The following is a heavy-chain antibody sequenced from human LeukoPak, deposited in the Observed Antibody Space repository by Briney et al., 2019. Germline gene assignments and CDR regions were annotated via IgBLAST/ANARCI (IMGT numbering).Heavy chain of an antibody. CDR3: AREVAVAKRGDYFDY. D-gene: IGHD6-19*01. V-gene: IGHV4-34*01. Sequence: SETLSLTCAVYGGSFSNNYWSWIRQPPGKGLEWIGEINHSGSTNCNPSLKSRVTISVDTSKNQFSLKLSSVTAADTALYYWAREVAVAKRGDYFDYWGQGTLVTVSS. CDR1: GGSFSNNY. CDR2: INHSGST. J-gene: IGHJ4*02.